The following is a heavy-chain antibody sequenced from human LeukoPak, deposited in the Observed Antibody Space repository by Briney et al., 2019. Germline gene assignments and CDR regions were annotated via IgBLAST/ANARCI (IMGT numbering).Heavy chain of an antibody. Sequence: SETLSLTCSVSGGSIRSNNYYWAWIRQPPGKGLEWIGSMSYSGTKYYNSSLKSRVTFSVDTSKNRLALNLTSVSATDTAIYYCARWQPANWFDPWGQGTLVTVSS. V-gene: IGHV4-39*02. D-gene: IGHD6-13*01. CDR2: MSYSGTK. J-gene: IGHJ5*02. CDR3: ARWQPANWFDP. CDR1: GGSIRSNNYY.